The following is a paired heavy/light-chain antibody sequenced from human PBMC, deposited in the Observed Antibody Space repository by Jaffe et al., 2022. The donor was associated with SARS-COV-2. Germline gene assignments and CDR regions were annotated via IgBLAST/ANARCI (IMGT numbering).Heavy chain of an antibody. Sequence: QVQLVESGGGLVKPGGSLRLSCAASGFTFNDYYMSWIRQAPGKGLEWVSYISSSARFIHYADSVKGRLTISRDNANNSLYLQMNSLRADDTAVYYCARGDYGGYGIIDYWGQGTLVTVSS. CDR2: ISSSARFI. V-gene: IGHV3-11*01. CDR1: GFTFNDYY. J-gene: IGHJ4*02. CDR3: ARGDYGGYGIIDY. D-gene: IGHD4-17*01.
Light chain of an antibody. CDR2: DAS. CDR3: QQYGTSPPYT. CDR1: QSVASRY. V-gene: IGKV3-20*01. J-gene: IGKJ2*01. Sequence: EIVLTQSPGALSLSPGERATLSCRASQSVASRYLAWYQQKPGQAPRLLIYDASSRATGIPDRFSGSGSGTDFTLTISGLEPEDFAVYYCQQYGTSPPYTFGQGTRLEIK.